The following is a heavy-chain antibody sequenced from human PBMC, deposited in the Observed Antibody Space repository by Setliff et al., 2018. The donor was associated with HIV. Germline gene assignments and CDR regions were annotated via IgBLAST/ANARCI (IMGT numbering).Heavy chain of an antibody. D-gene: IGHD6-6*01. CDR1: GGSISSYY. CDR2: IYYSGST. CDR3: ARDSDLDYSSSARWYFDL. V-gene: IGHV4-59*01. Sequence: SETLSLTCTVSGGSISSYYWSWIRQPPGKGLEWIGYIYYSGSTNYNPSLKSRVTISADTSKNQFSLKLNSVTAADTAVYYCARDSDLDYSSSARWYFDLWGRGTLVTVSS. J-gene: IGHJ2*01.